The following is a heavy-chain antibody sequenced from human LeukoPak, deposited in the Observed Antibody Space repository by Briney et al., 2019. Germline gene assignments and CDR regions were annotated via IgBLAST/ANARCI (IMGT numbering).Heavy chain of an antibody. CDR3: ARRRFGYYFDY. V-gene: IGHV4-31*03. D-gene: IGHD3-16*01. CDR1: GGSISSGGYY. CDR2: IYYSGST. J-gene: IGHJ4*02. Sequence: SETLSLTCTVSGGSISSGGYYWSWIRQHPGKGLEWIGYIYYSGSTYYNPSLKSRVTISIDTSKNYFSLKLNSVIAADTAVYYCARRRFGYYFDYWGQGTLVTVSS.